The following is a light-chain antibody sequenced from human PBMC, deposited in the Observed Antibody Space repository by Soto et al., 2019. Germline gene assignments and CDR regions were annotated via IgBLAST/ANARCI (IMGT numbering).Light chain of an antibody. Sequence: QSVLTQPASVSGSPGQSITISCTGSSSDVGGYNYVSWYQQHPGKAPKLMIYEVSNRPSGISNRFPGSKSGNTASLTLSGLQAEDEADYYCSSYTSSSTLVFGGGTKVTVL. J-gene: IGLJ2*01. CDR3: SSYTSSSTLV. CDR1: SSDVGGYNY. CDR2: EVS. V-gene: IGLV2-14*01.